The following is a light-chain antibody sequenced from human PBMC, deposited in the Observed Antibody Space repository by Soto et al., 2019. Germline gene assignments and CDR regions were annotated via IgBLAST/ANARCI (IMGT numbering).Light chain of an antibody. CDR2: EVS. Sequence: QSVLTQPPSAPGSPGQSFTISCTGTSSDIGAYNYVYWYQQRPGKAPKLMIYEVSRRPSGVPYRFSGSKSGSTASLTVSGLHTEDEAEYYCSSYAGNNIYVFGSGTNVTAL. CDR3: SSYAGNNIYV. CDR1: SSDIGAYNY. V-gene: IGLV2-8*01. J-gene: IGLJ1*01.